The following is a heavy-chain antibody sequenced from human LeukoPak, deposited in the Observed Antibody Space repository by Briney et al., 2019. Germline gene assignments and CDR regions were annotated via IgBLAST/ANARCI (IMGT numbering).Heavy chain of an antibody. D-gene: IGHD6-19*01. CDR3: ARGERRYSSGWYVEVRDYYFDY. Sequence: SETLSLTCAVYGGSFSGYYWSWIRQPPGKGLEWIGEINHSGSTNYNPSLKSRVTISVDTSKNQFSLKLSSVTAADTAVYYCARGERRYSSGWYVEVRDYYFDYWGQGTLVTVSS. CDR2: INHSGST. V-gene: IGHV4-34*01. J-gene: IGHJ4*02. CDR1: GGSFSGYY.